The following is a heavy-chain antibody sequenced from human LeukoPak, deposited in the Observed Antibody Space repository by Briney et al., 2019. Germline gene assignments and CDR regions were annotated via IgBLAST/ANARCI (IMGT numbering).Heavy chain of an antibody. J-gene: IGHJ6*03. D-gene: IGHD6-13*01. Sequence: GGSLRLSCAASGFTFDDYAMHWVRQAPGKGLEWVSGISWNSDSIGYADSVKGRFTISRDNAKNSLYLQMNSLRAEDTALYYCAKAKGAADYYYYMDVWGKGTTVTVSS. V-gene: IGHV3-9*01. CDR1: GFTFDDYA. CDR2: ISWNSDSI. CDR3: AKAKGAADYYYYMDV.